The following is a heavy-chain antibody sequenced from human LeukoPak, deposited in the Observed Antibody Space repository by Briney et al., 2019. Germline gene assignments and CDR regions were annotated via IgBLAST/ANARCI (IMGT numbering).Heavy chain of an antibody. CDR2: ISSSSSYI. V-gene: IGHV3-21*01. CDR1: GFTFSSYS. J-gene: IGHJ6*04. Sequence: GGSLRLSCAASGFTFSSYSMNWVRQAPGKGLELVSSISSSSSYIYYADSVKGRFTISRDNAKNSLYLQMNSLRAEDTAVYYCARATHDYGDYVDYYYYYGMDVWGKGTTVTVSS. D-gene: IGHD4-17*01. CDR3: ARATHDYGDYVDYYYYYGMDV.